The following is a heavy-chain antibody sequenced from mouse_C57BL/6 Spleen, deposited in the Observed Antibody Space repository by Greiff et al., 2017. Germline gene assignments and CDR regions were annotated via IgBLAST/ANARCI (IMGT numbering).Heavy chain of an antibody. Sequence: EVHLVESAGGLVQPGGFTFTDYYMSWVRQPPGKALEWLGFIRNKANGYTTEYSASVKGRFTISRDNSQSILYLQMNALRAEDSATYYCARYNYGSSLFDYWGQGTTLTVSS. CDR2: IRNKANGYTT. V-gene: IGHV7-3*01. J-gene: IGHJ2*01. CDR3: ARYNYGSSLFDY. D-gene: IGHD1-1*01. CDR1: FTFTDYY.